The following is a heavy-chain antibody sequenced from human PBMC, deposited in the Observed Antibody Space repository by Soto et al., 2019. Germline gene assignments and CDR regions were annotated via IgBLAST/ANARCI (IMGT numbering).Heavy chain of an antibody. CDR2: MNSDGSKT. V-gene: IGHV3-74*01. CDR3: VRGSSYALDS. Sequence: EVQLVESGGGLVQPGGSLRLSCAASGFTFSSYPMHWVRQAPGKGLVWVSRMNSDGSKTRYADSVKGRFTVSRDNAKNTLYLEMNSLRAEDTAVYYCVRGSSYALDSWGQGTLVTVSS. CDR1: GFTFSSYP. J-gene: IGHJ4*02. D-gene: IGHD3-16*01.